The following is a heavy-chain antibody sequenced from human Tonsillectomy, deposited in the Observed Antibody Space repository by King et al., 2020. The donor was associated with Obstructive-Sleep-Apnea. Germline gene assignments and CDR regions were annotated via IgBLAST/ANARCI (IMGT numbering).Heavy chain of an antibody. J-gene: IGHJ4*02. D-gene: IGHD6-13*01. CDR1: GGSISSGGYY. Sequence: QLQESGPGLVKPSQTLSLTCTVSGGSISSGGYYWRWIRQHPGKGLEWIGYIYYSGSTYYNPSLKSRVTISVDTSKNQFSLKLSSVTAADTAVYYCARDKGGSSWLKFDYWGQGTLVTVSS. V-gene: IGHV4-31*03. CDR2: IYYSGST. CDR3: ARDKGGSSWLKFDY.